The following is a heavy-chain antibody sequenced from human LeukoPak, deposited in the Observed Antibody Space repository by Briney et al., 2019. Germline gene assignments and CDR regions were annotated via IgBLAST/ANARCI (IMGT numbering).Heavy chain of an antibody. CDR1: GYTFTGYY. Sequence: ASVKVSCKASGYTFTGYYMHWVRQAPGQGLEWMGWINSNSGGTNYAQKFQGRVTMTRDTSISTAYMELSRLRSDDTAVYYCATHDYGGNSTAHSDYWGQGTLVTVSS. J-gene: IGHJ4*02. V-gene: IGHV1-2*02. CDR3: ATHDYGGNSTAHSDY. D-gene: IGHD4-23*01. CDR2: INSNSGGT.